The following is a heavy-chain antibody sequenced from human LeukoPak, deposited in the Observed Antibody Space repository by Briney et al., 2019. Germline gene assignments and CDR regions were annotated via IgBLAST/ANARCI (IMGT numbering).Heavy chain of an antibody. V-gene: IGHV3-74*03. J-gene: IGHJ5*01. CDR3: ARGRYSSGYVADS. Sequence: GGSLRLSCAASGFTFSRYWMHWVRQAPGKGLMWVSRISPDGSTTLYADSVKGRFTISRDNAKNTLYLQMNSLRAEDTAVYYCARGRYSSGYVADSWGQGTLVTVSS. CDR2: ISPDGSTT. CDR1: GFTFSRYW. D-gene: IGHD5-18*01.